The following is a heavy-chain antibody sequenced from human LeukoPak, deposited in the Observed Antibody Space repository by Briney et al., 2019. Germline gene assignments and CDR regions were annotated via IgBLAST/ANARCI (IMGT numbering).Heavy chain of an antibody. J-gene: IGHJ5*02. Sequence: ASVKVSCKASGYTFTGYYMHWVRQAPGQGLEWMGWINPNSGGTNYAQKFQGRDTMTRDTSTSTAYMELSRLRSDDTAVYYCARDGGYCSSTSCYRSWFDPWGQGTLVTVSS. D-gene: IGHD2-2*01. CDR3: ARDGGYCSSTSCYRSWFDP. CDR1: GYTFTGYY. CDR2: INPNSGGT. V-gene: IGHV1-2*02.